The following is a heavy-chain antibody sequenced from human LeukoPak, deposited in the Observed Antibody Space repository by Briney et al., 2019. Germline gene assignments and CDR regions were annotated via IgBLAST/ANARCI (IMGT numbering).Heavy chain of an antibody. CDR3: ARANGSGSYYNSRRNWFDP. CDR1: GGSISSYY. J-gene: IGHJ5*02. D-gene: IGHD3-10*01. Sequence: PSETLSLTCTVSGGSISSYYWSWIRQPAGKGQEWIGRIYTSGSTNYNPSLKSRVTMSVDTSKNQFSLKLSSVTAADTAVYYCARANGSGSYYNSRRNWFDPWGQGTLVTVSS. CDR2: IYTSGST. V-gene: IGHV4-4*07.